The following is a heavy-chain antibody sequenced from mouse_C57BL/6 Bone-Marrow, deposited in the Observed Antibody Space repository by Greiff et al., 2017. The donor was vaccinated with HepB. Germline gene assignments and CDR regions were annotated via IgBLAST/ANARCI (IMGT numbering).Heavy chain of an antibody. CDR1: GYTFTSYW. CDR2: IYPGNSDT. CDR3: TRSRGRITTVVATRGFAY. D-gene: IGHD1-1*01. V-gene: IGHV1-5*01. Sequence: DVKLVESGTVLARPGASVKMSCKTSGYTFTSYWMHWVKQRPGQGLEWIGAIYPGNSDTSYNQKFKGKAKLTAVTSASTAYMELSSLTNEDSAVYYCTRSRGRITTVVATRGFAYWGQGTLVTVSA. J-gene: IGHJ3*01.